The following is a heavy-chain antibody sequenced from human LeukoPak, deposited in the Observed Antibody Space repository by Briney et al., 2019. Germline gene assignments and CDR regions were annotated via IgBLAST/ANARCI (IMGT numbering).Heavy chain of an antibody. J-gene: IGHJ4*02. D-gene: IGHD6-6*01. CDR3: ARACRSSRLDY. CDR1: GFTFCTYW. CDR2: INSDGSST. Sequence: SGGSLRLSCAASGFTFCTYWMHCVRQAPGKGLVWVSRINSDGSSTSYADSVKGRFTISRDNAKNTLYLQMNSLRAEDTAVYYCARACRSSRLDYWGQGTLVAVSS. V-gene: IGHV3-74*01.